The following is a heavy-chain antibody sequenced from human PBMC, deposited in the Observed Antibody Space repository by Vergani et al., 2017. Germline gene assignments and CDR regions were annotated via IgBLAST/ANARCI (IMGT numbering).Heavy chain of an antibody. CDR1: GFTFDDYA. Sequence: EVQLVESGGGLVQPGRSLRLSCAASGFTFDDYAMHWVRQAPGKGLEWVSGISWNSSRIGYADSVKGRFTISRDNAKNSLYLQMNSLRAEDTALYYCAKVASLRSYYYYYYMDVWGKGTTVTVSS. V-gene: IGHV3-9*01. D-gene: IGHD2-21*01. CDR3: AKVASLRSYYYYYYMDV. J-gene: IGHJ6*03. CDR2: ISWNSSRI.